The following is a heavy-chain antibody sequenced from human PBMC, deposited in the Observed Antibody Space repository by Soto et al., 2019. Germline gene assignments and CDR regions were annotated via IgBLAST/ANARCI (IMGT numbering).Heavy chain of an antibody. J-gene: IGHJ5*02. CDR3: ARRTFTIFGVVTNDWFDP. V-gene: IGHV1-69*01. CDR2: IIPIFGTA. D-gene: IGHD3-3*01. CDR1: GGTFSSYA. Sequence: QVQLVQSGAEVKKPGSSVKVSCKASGGTFSSYAISWVRQAPGQGLEWMGGIIPIFGTANYAQKFQGRVTITADESTSTAYMELSSLRSEDTPVYYCARRTFTIFGVVTNDWFDPWGQGTLVTVSS.